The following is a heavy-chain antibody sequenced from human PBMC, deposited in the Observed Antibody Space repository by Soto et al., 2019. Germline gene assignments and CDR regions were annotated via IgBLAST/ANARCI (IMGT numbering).Heavy chain of an antibody. D-gene: IGHD1-26*01. Sequence: SETLSLTCTVSGGSISSYYWSWIRQPAGKGLEWIGRIYTGGSTNYNPSLKSRVTMSVDTSKNQFSLKLSSVTAADTAVYYCARFHQGRPVGATTPNYYGMDVWGQGTTVTVSS. CDR2: IYTGGST. CDR1: GGSISSYY. CDR3: ARFHQGRPVGATTPNYYGMDV. J-gene: IGHJ6*02. V-gene: IGHV4-4*07.